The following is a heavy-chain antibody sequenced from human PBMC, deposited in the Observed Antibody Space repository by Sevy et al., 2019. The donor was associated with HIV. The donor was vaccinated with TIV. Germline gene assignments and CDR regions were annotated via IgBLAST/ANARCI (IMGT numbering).Heavy chain of an antibody. J-gene: IGHJ4*02. Sequence: ASVKVSCKASGYTFIDHYIHWVRQAPGQGLEWMGWMNTNSDFTKSAQNFQGRVTMTRDTSIDTVYMELRSLTSDDTALYYCAREGGVVLEYGVDYWGQGTLVTVSS. CDR3: AREGGVVLEYGVDY. D-gene: IGHD1-1*01. CDR2: MNTNSDFT. CDR1: GYTFIDHY. V-gene: IGHV1-2*02.